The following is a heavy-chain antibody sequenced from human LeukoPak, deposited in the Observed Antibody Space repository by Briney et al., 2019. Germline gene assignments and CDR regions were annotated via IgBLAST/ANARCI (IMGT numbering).Heavy chain of an antibody. CDR3: ARDFVVVVAATGY. V-gene: IGHV3-30*04. J-gene: IGHJ4*02. CDR2: ISSDGSNK. CDR1: GFTFSSYA. D-gene: IGHD2-15*01. Sequence: RSLRLSCAASGFTFSSYAMHWVRQAPGKGLEWVAVISSDGSNKYYADSMKGRFTISRDNSKNTLYLQMNSLRGEDTAVYSCARDFVVVVAATGYWGQGTLVTVSS.